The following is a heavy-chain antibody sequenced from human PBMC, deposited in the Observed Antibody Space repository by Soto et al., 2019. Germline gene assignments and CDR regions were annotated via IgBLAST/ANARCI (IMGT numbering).Heavy chain of an antibody. CDR2: ISAYNGNT. CDR3: ARGVTTYFAYFDY. J-gene: IGHJ4*02. Sequence: ASVKVSCKASGYTFTNFGISWVRQAPGQGLEWMGWISAYNGNTNYAQKFQGRVTMTTDTSTSTAYMELRSLRSDDKAVYYCARGVTTYFAYFDYWGQGTLVTVSS. D-gene: IGHD3-22*01. CDR1: GYTFTNFG. V-gene: IGHV1-18*01.